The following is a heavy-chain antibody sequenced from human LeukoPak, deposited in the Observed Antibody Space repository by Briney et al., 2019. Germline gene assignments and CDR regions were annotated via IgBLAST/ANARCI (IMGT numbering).Heavy chain of an antibody. D-gene: IGHD2-15*01. Sequence: GGSLRLSCAASGFTFSSYAMSWVRQAPGKGLEWVSAIGGSGGSTYYADSVKGRFTISRDNSKNTLYLQMNSLRAEDTAVYYCAKDPDARGGVVVAATFDYWGQGTLVTVSS. CDR3: AKDPDARGGVVVAATFDY. J-gene: IGHJ4*02. CDR2: IGGSGGST. CDR1: GFTFSSYA. V-gene: IGHV3-23*01.